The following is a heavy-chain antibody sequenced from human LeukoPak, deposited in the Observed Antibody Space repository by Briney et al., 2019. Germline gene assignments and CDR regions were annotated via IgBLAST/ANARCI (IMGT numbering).Heavy chain of an antibody. CDR3: ARDYYGSGSYPYYYYGMDV. CDR2: ISSSSSYI. Sequence: GGSLRLSCAASGFTFSSYSMNWVRQAPGKGLEWVSSISSSSSYIYYAYSVKGRFTISRDNVKKSLYLQMNSLRAEDTAVYYCARDYYGSGSYPYYYYGMDVWGQGTTVTISS. J-gene: IGHJ6*02. V-gene: IGHV3-21*01. D-gene: IGHD3-10*01. CDR1: GFTFSSYS.